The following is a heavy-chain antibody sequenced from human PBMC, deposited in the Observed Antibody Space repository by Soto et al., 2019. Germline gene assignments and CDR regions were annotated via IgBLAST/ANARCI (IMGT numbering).Heavy chain of an antibody. CDR2: INKDGSER. CDR3: ARVYLMATITSLEY. V-gene: IGHV3-7*01. J-gene: IGHJ4*02. CDR1: GFTFSNSW. Sequence: GVSLRLSCAASGFTFSNSWLSWVRQAPGKGLEGVANINKDGSERYYADSVDGRFTVSRDNAENSLNLQMNSLRGEDTAVYYCARVYLMATITSLEYWGQGTLVTVSS. D-gene: IGHD5-12*01.